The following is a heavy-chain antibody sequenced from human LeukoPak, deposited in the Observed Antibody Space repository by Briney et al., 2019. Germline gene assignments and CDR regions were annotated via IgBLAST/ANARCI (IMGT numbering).Heavy chain of an antibody. D-gene: IGHD2/OR15-2a*01. CDR3: AKDFWATSSVDY. CDR1: GFTFSSYG. V-gene: IGHV3-30*18. J-gene: IGHJ4*02. CDR2: ISYDGSNK. Sequence: GRSLRLSCAASGFTFSSYGMHWVRQAPGKGLEWVAVISYDGSNKYYADSVKGRLTISRDNSKNTLYLQMNSLRAEDTAVYYCAKDFWATSSVDYWGQGTLVTVSS.